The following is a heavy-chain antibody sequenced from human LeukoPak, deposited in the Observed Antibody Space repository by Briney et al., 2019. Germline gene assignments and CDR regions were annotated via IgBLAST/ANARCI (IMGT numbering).Heavy chain of an antibody. D-gene: IGHD5-18*01. CDR2: INPSGGST. CDR3: ARGAYSYAQDF. V-gene: IGHV1-46*01. Sequence: ASVNVSCKTSGYTFTHYYIHWVRQAPGQGLEWMGIINPSGGSTNYAQTFQGMLSMTRDTSTSTVYMELSSLRSEDTAVYYCARGAYSYAQDFWGQGTLSPSPQ. CDR1: GYTFTHYY. J-gene: IGHJ4*02.